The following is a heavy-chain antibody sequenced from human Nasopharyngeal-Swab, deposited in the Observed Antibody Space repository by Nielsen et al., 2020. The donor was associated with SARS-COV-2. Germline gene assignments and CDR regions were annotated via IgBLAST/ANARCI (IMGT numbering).Heavy chain of an antibody. CDR1: GGSVSSGSYY. D-gene: IGHD5-24*01. Sequence: SETLSLTCTVSGGSVSSGSYYWRWIRQPPGKGLEWIGYIYYSGSTNYNPSLKSRVTISVDTSKNQFSLKLSSVTAADTAVYYCARDQLATTHGAYGMDVWGQGTTVTVSS. CDR2: IYYSGST. V-gene: IGHV4-61*01. J-gene: IGHJ6*02. CDR3: ARDQLATTHGAYGMDV.